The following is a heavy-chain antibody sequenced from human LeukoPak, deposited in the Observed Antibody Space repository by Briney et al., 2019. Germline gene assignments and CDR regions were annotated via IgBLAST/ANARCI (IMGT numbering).Heavy chain of an antibody. CDR3: ARRGTDNIAAAGGFAESSGSYYFDY. V-gene: IGHV4-30-4*01. D-gene: IGHD6-13*01. CDR2: IYYSGST. CDR1: GGSISSGDYY. J-gene: IGHJ4*02. Sequence: SETLSLTCTVSGGSISSGDYYWSWIRQPPGKGLEWLGYIYYSGSTYYNPSLKSRVTISVDTPKNQFSLKLSSVTAADTAVYYCARRGTDNIAAAGGFAESSGSYYFDYWGQGTLVTVSS.